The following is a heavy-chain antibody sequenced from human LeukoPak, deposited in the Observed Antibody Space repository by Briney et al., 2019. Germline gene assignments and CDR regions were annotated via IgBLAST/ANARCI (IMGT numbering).Heavy chain of an antibody. V-gene: IGHV4-59*08. D-gene: IGHD3-10*01. Sequence: PSETLSLTCTVSGGSISSYYWGWIRQTPGKGLEWIGSISHSGSTYSNPSLKSRVSISLYMSKNQFSLELSSVTAADSAIYYCARLTNSASGSSYTGGFYYMDVWGKGSTVTVSS. CDR1: GGSISSYY. CDR3: ARLTNSASGSSYTGGFYYMDV. CDR2: ISHSGST. J-gene: IGHJ6*03.